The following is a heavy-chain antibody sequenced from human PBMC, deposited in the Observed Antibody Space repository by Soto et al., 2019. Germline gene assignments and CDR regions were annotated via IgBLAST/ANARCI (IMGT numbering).Heavy chain of an antibody. D-gene: IGHD1-1*01. CDR1: GFTFSSYS. Sequence: GGSLRLSCAASGFTFSSYSMNWVRQAPGKGLEWVSYISSSSSTIYYADSVKGRFTISRDNAKNSLYLQMNSLRAEDTAVYYCARPRLKGWNDDAFDIWGQGTMVTVSS. J-gene: IGHJ3*02. V-gene: IGHV3-48*01. CDR2: ISSSSSTI. CDR3: ARPRLKGWNDDAFDI.